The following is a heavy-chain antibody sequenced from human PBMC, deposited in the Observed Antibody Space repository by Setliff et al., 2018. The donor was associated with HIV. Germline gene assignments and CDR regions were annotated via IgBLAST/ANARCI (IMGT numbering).Heavy chain of an antibody. D-gene: IGHD6-19*01. CDR3: AKDYSSGWYRHFDY. CDR2: IWYDGSNK. V-gene: IGHV3-33*06. J-gene: IGHJ4*02. CDR1: GFTFSSYG. Sequence: TGGSLRLSCAASGFTFSSYGMHWVRQAPGKGLEWVAVIWYDGSNKYYADSVKGRFTISRDNSKNTLYLQMNSLRAEDTAVYYCAKDYSSGWYRHFDYWGQGTLVTVSS.